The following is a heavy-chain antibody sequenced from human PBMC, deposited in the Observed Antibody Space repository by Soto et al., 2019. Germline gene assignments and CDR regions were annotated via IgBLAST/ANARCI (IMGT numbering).Heavy chain of an antibody. J-gene: IGHJ4*02. Sequence: GGSLRLSCAASGFTFSNYGMHWVRQAPGKGLEWVAAISYDGSNKYYADSVKGRLTISRDNSKNTLYLQMNSLRAEDTAVYYCAKEESWDDSSAYYVYWGQGTLVTVSS. V-gene: IGHV3-30*18. D-gene: IGHD3-22*01. CDR2: ISYDGSNK. CDR1: GFTFSNYG. CDR3: AKEESWDDSSAYYVY.